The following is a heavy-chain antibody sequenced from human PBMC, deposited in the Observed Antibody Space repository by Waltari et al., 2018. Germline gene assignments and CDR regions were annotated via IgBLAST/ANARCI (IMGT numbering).Heavy chain of an antibody. D-gene: IGHD4-17*01. J-gene: IGHJ4*02. CDR1: GFTFSGYW. CDR3: VRGGGTYGDWDY. V-gene: IGHV3-74*01. CDR2: INGDGRNT. Sequence: EVPLVESGGGLVQPGGSLRLSCAASGFTFSGYWMHWVRQAPGKGLVWVSRINGDGRNTNYADYVKGRFNSSRDNAKNTLYLQMNRRRAEDTAVYYCVRGGGTYGDWDYWGLGTLVTVSS.